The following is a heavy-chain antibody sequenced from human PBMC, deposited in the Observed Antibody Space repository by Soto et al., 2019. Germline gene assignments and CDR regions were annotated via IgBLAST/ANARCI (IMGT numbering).Heavy chain of an antibody. Sequence: QVQLVQSGAEVKKPGSSVKVSCKASGGTFSNYGVNWVRQAPGQGLEWMGGIIPIFGTANYAQKFQGRVTITADDSTRTAYMELSSLRSEDTAVYYCARYQLLYIAALASEPYYYYGMDVWGQGTTVTVSS. CDR2: IIPIFGTA. CDR3: ARYQLLYIAALASEPYYYYGMDV. CDR1: GGTFSNYG. J-gene: IGHJ6*02. V-gene: IGHV1-69*01. D-gene: IGHD2-2*02.